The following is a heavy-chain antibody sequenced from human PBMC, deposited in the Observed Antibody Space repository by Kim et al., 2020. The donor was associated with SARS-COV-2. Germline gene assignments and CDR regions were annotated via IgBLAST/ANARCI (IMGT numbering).Heavy chain of an antibody. CDR1: GFTFSSYD. CDR2: IGTAGDT. J-gene: IGHJ6*02. V-gene: IGHV3-13*01. Sequence: GGSLRLSCAASGFTFSSYDMHWVRQATGKGLEWVSAIGTAGDTYYPGSVKGRFTISRENAKNSLYLQMNSLRAGDTAVYYCARGDCSSTSCYLGYGMDVWGQGTTVTVSS. CDR3: ARGDCSSTSCYLGYGMDV. D-gene: IGHD2-2*01.